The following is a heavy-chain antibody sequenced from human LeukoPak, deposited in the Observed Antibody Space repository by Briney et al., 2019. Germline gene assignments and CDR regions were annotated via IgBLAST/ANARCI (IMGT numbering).Heavy chain of an antibody. CDR3: ARVGYSYSINDWSRTGLGAYPTKYYYYMDV. D-gene: IGHD5-18*01. Sequence: SETLSRTCAVYGGSFSDYSWSWLRQPPGQGLEWFGDINHSGGTNHNPSLMSRGMMSVDPSKNQFSLKVSSVTAADTAVYYCARVGYSYSINDWSRTGLGAYPTKYYYYMDVWGKGTTVTVSS. CDR2: INHSGGT. V-gene: IGHV4-34*01. CDR1: GGSFSDYS. J-gene: IGHJ6*03.